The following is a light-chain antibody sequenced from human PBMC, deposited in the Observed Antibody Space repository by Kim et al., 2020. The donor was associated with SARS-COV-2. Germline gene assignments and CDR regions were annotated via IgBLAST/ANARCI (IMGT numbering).Light chain of an antibody. CDR3: CSYAGSYTV. J-gene: IGLJ2*01. CDR1: SNDVGGYNY. CDR2: GVS. V-gene: IGLV2-11*01. Sequence: QSALTQPRSVSGSPGQSVTISCTGTSNDVGGYNYVSWYQQHPGKAPKLMIYGVSNRPSGVPDRFSGSKSGNTASLTISGLQPEDEADYYCCSYAGSYTVFGGGTKLTVL.